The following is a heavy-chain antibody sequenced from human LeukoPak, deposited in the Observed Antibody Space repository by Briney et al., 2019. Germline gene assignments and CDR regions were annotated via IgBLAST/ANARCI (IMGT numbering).Heavy chain of an antibody. CDR1: GFTFSNYL. D-gene: IGHD2-15*01. Sequence: GGSLRLSCVGSGFTFSNYLMNWVRQAPGKGLEWVSFISSTGGTIYYADAVKGRFTVSRDNAKNSLLLQMNSLRAEDTALYYCARGYSQAAFDIWGQGTMVTVSS. CDR2: ISSTGGTI. J-gene: IGHJ3*02. V-gene: IGHV3-48*01. CDR3: ARGYSQAAFDI.